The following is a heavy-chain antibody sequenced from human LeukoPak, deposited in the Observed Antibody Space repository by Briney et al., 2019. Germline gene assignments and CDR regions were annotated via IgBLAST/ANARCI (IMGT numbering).Heavy chain of an antibody. Sequence: ESGPTLVKPTQTLTLTCTFSGFSLTTYGVGVGWIRQPPGKALEWLALISWDDDKRYSSSLKSRLTITRDTSKNQVVLTMTNMDPVDTATYCCAHRTYGPSHYWGQGTLVTVSS. CDR2: ISWDDDK. CDR1: GFSLTTYGVG. V-gene: IGHV2-5*02. CDR3: AHRTYGPSHY. D-gene: IGHD2-8*01. J-gene: IGHJ4*02.